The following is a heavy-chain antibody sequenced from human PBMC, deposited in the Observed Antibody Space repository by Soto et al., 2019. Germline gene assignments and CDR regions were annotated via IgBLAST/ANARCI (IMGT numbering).Heavy chain of an antibody. CDR2: INPSGGST. D-gene: IGHD2-15*01. J-gene: IGHJ4*02. Sequence: ASVKVSCKASGYTFTSYYMHWVRQAPGQGLEWMGIINPSGGSTSYAQKFQGRVTMTRDTSTSTVYMELSSLRSEDTAVYYCSSVFVGSYDEYYIGYWGPGALVNVAS. CDR1: GYTFTSYY. V-gene: IGHV1-46*03. CDR3: SSVFVGSYDEYYIGY.